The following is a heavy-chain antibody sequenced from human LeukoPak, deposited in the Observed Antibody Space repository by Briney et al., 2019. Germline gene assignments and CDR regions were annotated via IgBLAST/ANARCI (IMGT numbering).Heavy chain of an antibody. CDR2: ISVGSNYI. D-gene: IGHD3-22*01. V-gene: IGHV3-21*01. Sequence: GSLRLSCAASGYTFSSYSINWVRQAPGKGLEWVSSISVGSNYIYYADSVRGRFSISRDDARNSLYLQMDSLRGDDTAVYYCARLRRNSDRSGYYYYYDYWGQGTLVTVSS. J-gene: IGHJ4*02. CDR3: ARLRRNSDRSGYYYYYDY. CDR1: GYTFSSYS.